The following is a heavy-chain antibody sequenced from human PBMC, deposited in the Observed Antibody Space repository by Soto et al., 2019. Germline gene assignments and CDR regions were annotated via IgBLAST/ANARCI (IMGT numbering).Heavy chain of an antibody. CDR2: IKTDGTYA. J-gene: IGHJ4*02. CDR3: AAGGSGYYAN. CDR1: GFTFSTYW. Sequence: EVQLVESGGDLVQPGGSLRLSCAASGFTFSTYWMHWVRQAPGKGLLWVSRIKTDGTYATYADSVKVRFTISRDNAKNTLYLQMNSLRVEDAAVYYCAAGGSGYYANWGQGNLVTVSS. V-gene: IGHV3-74*01. D-gene: IGHD3-22*01.